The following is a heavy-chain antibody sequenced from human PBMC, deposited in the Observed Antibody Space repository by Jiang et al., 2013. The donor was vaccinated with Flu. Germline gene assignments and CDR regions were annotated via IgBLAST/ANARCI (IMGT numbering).Heavy chain of an antibody. CDR3: ARLLRWTRGHFDY. V-gene: IGHV4-39*07. CDR1: GGSISSSSYY. CDR2: IYYSGST. J-gene: IGHJ4*02. D-gene: IGHD4-23*01. Sequence: PGLVKPSETLSLTCTVSGGSISSSSYYWGWIRQPPGKGLEWIGSIYYSGSTYYNPSLKSRVTISVDTSKNQSSLKLSSVTAADTAVYYCARLLRWTRGHFDYWGQGTLVTVSS.